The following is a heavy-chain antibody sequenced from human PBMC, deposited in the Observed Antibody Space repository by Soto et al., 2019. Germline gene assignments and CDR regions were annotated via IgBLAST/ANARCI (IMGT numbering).Heavy chain of an antibody. CDR2: ISSDGRNK. J-gene: IGHJ4*02. D-gene: IGHD2-21*02. V-gene: IGHV3-30*04. Sequence: QVQLVESGGGVVQPGRSLRLSCAASGVSFSSYTMHWVRQAPGKGLEWVAVISSDGRNKYYADPVKGRVTISRDNSKNTLYLQMNSLSSEDTAVYFCAREDIIVMVTAPNFDFWGQGTLVTVSS. CDR3: AREDIIVMVTAPNFDF. CDR1: GVSFSSYT.